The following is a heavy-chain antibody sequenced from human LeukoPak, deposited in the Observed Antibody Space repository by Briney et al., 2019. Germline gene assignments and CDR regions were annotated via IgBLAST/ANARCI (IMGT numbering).Heavy chain of an antibody. Sequence: GESLKISCKGSGHIFTNNWIGWVRQMPGEGLEWMGIIYPGDSDTRYSPSFEGQVTISVDKSLSTAYLQWSSLKASDTAMYYCARQARDGSGSRGYSFDFWGQGTLVTVSS. D-gene: IGHD3-10*01. CDR3: ARQARDGSGSRGYSFDF. V-gene: IGHV5-51*01. J-gene: IGHJ4*02. CDR2: IYPGDSDT. CDR1: GHIFTNNW.